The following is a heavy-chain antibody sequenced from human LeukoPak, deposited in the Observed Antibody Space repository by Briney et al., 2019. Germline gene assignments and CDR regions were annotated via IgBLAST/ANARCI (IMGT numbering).Heavy chain of an antibody. J-gene: IGHJ4*02. CDR3: VRKPRNSPLDY. CDR2: VDIDGSST. V-gene: IGHV3-74*01. Sequence: GGSLRLSCAASGFTFTNYWMHWVRQVPGKGPVWISRVDIDGSSTVYADSVKGRFTISRDNAKNTVYLQMNSLRAEDTAVYYCVRKPRNSPLDYWGQGTLVTVSS. D-gene: IGHD5-18*01. CDR1: GFTFTNYW.